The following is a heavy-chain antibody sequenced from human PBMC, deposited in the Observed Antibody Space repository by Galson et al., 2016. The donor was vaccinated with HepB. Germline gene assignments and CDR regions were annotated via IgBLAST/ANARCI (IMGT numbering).Heavy chain of an antibody. CDR3: AGRERGCSGGSCNPYYFDS. CDR2: IYPGDSDT. V-gene: IGHV5-51*01. Sequence: QSGAEVKKTGESLKISCKASGYTFTNYWIGWVRQLPGKGLEWIGIIYPGDSDTRYSPSFQGQVTMSADTSITTAYLQWSSLKASDTAMYYCAGRERGCSGGSCNPYYFDSWGQGTLVTVSS. J-gene: IGHJ4*02. CDR1: GYTFTNYW. D-gene: IGHD2-15*01.